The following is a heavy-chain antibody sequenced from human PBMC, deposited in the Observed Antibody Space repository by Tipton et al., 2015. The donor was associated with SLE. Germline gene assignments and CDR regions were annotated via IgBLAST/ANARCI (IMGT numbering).Heavy chain of an antibody. CDR3: ARDKYCTGGSCFDWYFDV. CDR1: GGSLNNYY. CDR2: IYSIGST. Sequence: TLSLTCTVSGGSLNNYYWSWIRQPPGKGLEWIGYIYSIGSTNYNPSLKSRVTISVDTSENQFSLKLSSVSAADTAVYYCARDKYCTGGSCFDWYFDVWGRGTLVTVSS. J-gene: IGHJ2*01. V-gene: IGHV4-4*08. D-gene: IGHD2-15*01.